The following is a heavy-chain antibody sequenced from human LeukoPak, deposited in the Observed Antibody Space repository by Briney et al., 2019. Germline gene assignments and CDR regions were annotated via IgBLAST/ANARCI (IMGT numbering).Heavy chain of an antibody. CDR1: GFTFSSYW. V-gene: IGHV3-74*01. CDR2: INSDGSST. D-gene: IGHD1-26*01. Sequence: GGSLRLSCAASGFTFSSYWMHGGRQGPGKGLVWVSRINSDGSSTSYADSVKGRFTISRDNAKNTLYLQMNSLRAEDTAVYYCARVSTYSAIDYWGQGTLVTVSS. J-gene: IGHJ4*02. CDR3: ARVSTYSAIDY.